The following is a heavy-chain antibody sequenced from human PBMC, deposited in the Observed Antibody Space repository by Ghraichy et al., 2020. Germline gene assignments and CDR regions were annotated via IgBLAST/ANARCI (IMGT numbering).Heavy chain of an antibody. V-gene: IGHV3-21*01. CDR1: GFTFSSYS. D-gene: IGHD2-8*01. J-gene: IGHJ4*02. CDR3: ARDNLVYASDY. Sequence: GGSLRLSCAASGFTFSSYSMNWVRQAPGKGLEWVSSITSSSSYIYYADSVKGRFTISRDNANNSLYLQMNSLRAEDTAVYYCARDNLVYASDYWGQGTLVTVSS. CDR2: ITSSSSYI.